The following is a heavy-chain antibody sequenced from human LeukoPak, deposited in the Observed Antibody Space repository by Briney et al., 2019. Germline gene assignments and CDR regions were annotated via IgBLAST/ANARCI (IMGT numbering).Heavy chain of an antibody. V-gene: IGHV3-48*01. D-gene: IGHD3-22*01. CDR2: ISSSSSTI. Sequence: PGGSLRLSCAASGFTFDDYGMSWVRQAPGKGLEWVSYISSSSSTIYYADSVKGRFTISRDNAKNSLYLQMNSLRTEDTAVYYCARDPGLSGYYFDYWGQGTLVTVSS. J-gene: IGHJ4*02. CDR3: ARDPGLSGYYFDY. CDR1: GFTFDDYG.